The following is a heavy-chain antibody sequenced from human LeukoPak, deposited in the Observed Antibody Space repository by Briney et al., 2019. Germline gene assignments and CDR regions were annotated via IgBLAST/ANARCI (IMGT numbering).Heavy chain of an antibody. J-gene: IGHJ4*02. V-gene: IGHV3-53*01. Sequence: GGSLRLSCAASGFSVNDWYMSWVRQAPGKGLEWVSVIYSGGIYSRGSTYYADSVKGRFTISRDNSKNMMYLQMNSLRAEDTAVYFCAREGPRRGYFDSWGQGTLVTVSS. CDR1: GFSVNDWY. CDR3: AREGPRRGYFDS. CDR2: IYSGGIYSRGST.